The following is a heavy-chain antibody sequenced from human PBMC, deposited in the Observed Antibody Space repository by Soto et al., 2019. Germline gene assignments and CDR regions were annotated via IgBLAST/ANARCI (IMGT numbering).Heavy chain of an antibody. Sequence: QVQLVESGGGLVKPGGSLRLSCAASGFTFSDYYMSWIRQAPGKGLEWVSYISSSSSYTNYADSVKGRFTISRDNAKNSLYLQMNSLRAEDTAVYYCARAATNWNYCCDYWGQGTLVTVSS. J-gene: IGHJ4*02. CDR2: ISSSSSYT. CDR1: GFTFSDYY. V-gene: IGHV3-11*06. D-gene: IGHD1-7*01. CDR3: ARAATNWNYCCDY.